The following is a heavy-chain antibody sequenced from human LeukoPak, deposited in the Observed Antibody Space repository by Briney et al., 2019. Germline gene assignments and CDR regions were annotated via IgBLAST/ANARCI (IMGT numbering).Heavy chain of an antibody. V-gene: IGHV4-61*01. J-gene: IGHJ4*02. CDR2: IYYSGST. Sequence: PSETLSLTCTVSGGSVSSGSYYWSWIRQPPGKGPEWIGYIYYSGSTNYNPSLKSRVTISVDTSKNQFSLKLSSVTAADTAVYYCARGVDDSRPPPLDYWGQGTLVTVSS. CDR3: ARGVDDSRPPPLDY. CDR1: GGSVSSGSYY. D-gene: IGHD3-22*01.